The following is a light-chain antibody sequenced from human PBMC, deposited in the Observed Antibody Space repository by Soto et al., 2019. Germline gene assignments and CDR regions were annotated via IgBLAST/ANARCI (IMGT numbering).Light chain of an antibody. V-gene: IGLV2-14*01. CDR3: SSYTTGATLV. J-gene: IGLJ2*01. CDR2: AVT. CDR1: SSDVGSYNS. Sequence: QSVLTQPASVSGSPGQSIAISCTGTSSDVGSYNSVSWYQQFPGKAPKLILYAVTNRPSGVSNRFSGSKSGNTASLTISGLQAEDEADYFCSSYTTGATLVFGVGTKLTVL.